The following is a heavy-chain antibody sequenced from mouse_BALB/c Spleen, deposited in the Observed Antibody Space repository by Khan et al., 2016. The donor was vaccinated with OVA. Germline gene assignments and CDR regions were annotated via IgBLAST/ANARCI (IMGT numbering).Heavy chain of an antibody. D-gene: IGHD1-1*01. Sequence: QVQLKESGAELVRPGASVRLSCKTSGYIFTSYWIHWVKQRSGQGLEWIARIYPGTGSTYYNEMFKGKATLTAEKSSNTAHMQLSSLKYEDSTVYFCARGAITSHSMDYWGQGTSVTVSS. J-gene: IGHJ4*01. CDR2: IYPGTGST. CDR3: ARGAITSHSMDY. CDR1: GYIFTSYW. V-gene: IGHV1-76*01.